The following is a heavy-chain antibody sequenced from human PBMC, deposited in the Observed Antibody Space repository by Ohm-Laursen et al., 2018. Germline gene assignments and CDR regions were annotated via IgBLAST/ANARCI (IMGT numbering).Heavy chain of an antibody. D-gene: IGHD7-27*01. Sequence: SLRLSCSASGFTFDDYAMHWVRQAPGKGLEWVSGISWNSGSIGYADPVKGRFTISRDNAKNSLYLQMNSLRAADTAVYYCARALGGYPISYYYGMDVWGQGTTVTVSS. CDR3: ARALGGYPISYYYGMDV. CDR1: GFTFDDYA. CDR2: ISWNSGSI. V-gene: IGHV3-9*01. J-gene: IGHJ6*02.